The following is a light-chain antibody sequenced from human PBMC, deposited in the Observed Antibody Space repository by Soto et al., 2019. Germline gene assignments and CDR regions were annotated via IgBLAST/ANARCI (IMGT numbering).Light chain of an antibody. CDR3: HQRQSWPRT. V-gene: IGKV3-11*01. J-gene: IGKJ1*01. Sequence: EIVLTQSPATLSLSPGDRATLSCRASRSVGSSLAWYQQKPGHAPRLLLYGASTRAAGIPARFSASGSGTDFTLTISDVQPADFALYYCHQRQSWPRTFGQGTKVDIK. CDR1: RSVGSS. CDR2: GAS.